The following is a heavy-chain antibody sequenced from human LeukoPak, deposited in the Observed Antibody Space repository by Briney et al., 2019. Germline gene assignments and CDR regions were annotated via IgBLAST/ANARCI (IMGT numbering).Heavy chain of an antibody. J-gene: IGHJ3*02. Sequence: GGSLRLSCTASGFTFSRYAMNWVRQAPGKGLEWVSSISTTSSSSYIHYADSLKGPVTISPDNAKSSLYLQMNSLRAEDTAVYYCAKDTCGGGDCSWAFDIWGQGTMVTVSS. CDR1: GFTFSRYA. CDR3: AKDTCGGGDCSWAFDI. D-gene: IGHD2-21*01. V-gene: IGHV3-21*01. CDR2: ISTTSSSSYI.